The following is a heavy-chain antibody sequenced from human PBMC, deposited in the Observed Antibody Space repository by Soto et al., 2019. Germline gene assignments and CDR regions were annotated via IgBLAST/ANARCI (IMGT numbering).Heavy chain of an antibody. J-gene: IGHJ6*02. D-gene: IGHD5-12*01. CDR2: IIPIFGTA. CDR1: GGTFSSYA. V-gene: IGHV1-69*13. CDR3: ARGAYRRDGYKWGPYYYYYYGMDV. Sequence: SVKVTCKASGGTFSSYAISWVRQAPGQGLEWMGGIIPIFGTANYAQKFQGRVTITADESTSTAYMELSSLRSEDTAVYYCARGAYRRDGYKWGPYYYYYYGMDVWGQGTTVTVSS.